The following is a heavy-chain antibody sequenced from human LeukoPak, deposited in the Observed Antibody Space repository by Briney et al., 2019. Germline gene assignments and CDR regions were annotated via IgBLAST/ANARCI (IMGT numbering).Heavy chain of an antibody. CDR2: IYYSGST. D-gene: IGHD4-17*01. V-gene: IGHV4-39*01. J-gene: IGHJ2*01. CDR1: GGSISSSSYY. CDR3: VGVGDRYWYFDL. Sequence: SETLSLTCTVSGGSISSSSYYWGWIRQPPGKGLEWIGSIYYSGSTYYNPSLKSRVTISVDTSKNQFSLKLSSVTAADTAAYYCVGVGDRYWYFDLWGRGTLVTVSS.